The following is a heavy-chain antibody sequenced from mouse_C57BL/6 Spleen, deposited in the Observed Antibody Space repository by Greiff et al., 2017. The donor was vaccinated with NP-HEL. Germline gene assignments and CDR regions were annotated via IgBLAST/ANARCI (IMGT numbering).Heavy chain of an antibody. D-gene: IGHD1-1*01. CDR1: GYTFTDYE. V-gene: IGHV1-15*01. CDR2: IDPETGGT. Sequence: VQLQQSGAELVRPGASVTLSCKASGYTFTDYEMHWVKQTPVHGLEWIGAIDPETGGTAYNQKFKGKAILTADKSSSTAYMELRSLTSEDSAVYYCTRRTVVATGFDYWGQGTTLTVSS. CDR3: TRRTVVATGFDY. J-gene: IGHJ2*01.